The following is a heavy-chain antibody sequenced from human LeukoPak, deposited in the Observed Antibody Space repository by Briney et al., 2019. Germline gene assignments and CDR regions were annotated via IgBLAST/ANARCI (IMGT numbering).Heavy chain of an antibody. CDR3: ARGSHFGVVIIPVFSWFDP. D-gene: IGHD3-3*01. CDR1: GYTFTSYG. Sequence: ASVKVSCKASGYTFTSYGISWVRQAPGQGLEWMGWISAYNGNTNYAQKLQGRVTMTTDTSTSTAYMELRSLRSDDTAVYYCARGSHFGVVIIPVFSWFDPWGQGTLVTVSS. J-gene: IGHJ5*02. CDR2: ISAYNGNT. V-gene: IGHV1-18*01.